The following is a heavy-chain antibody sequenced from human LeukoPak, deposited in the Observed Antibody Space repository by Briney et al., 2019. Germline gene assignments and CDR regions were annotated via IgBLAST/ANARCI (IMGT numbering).Heavy chain of an antibody. CDR3: AKDSLGYSSGFDAFDI. CDR2: ISYDGSNK. D-gene: IGHD6-19*01. CDR1: GFTFSSYG. V-gene: IGHV3-30*18. J-gene: IGHJ3*02. Sequence: GGSLRLSCAASGFTFSSYGMHWVRQAPGKGLEWVAVISYDGSNKYYADSVKGRFTISRDNSKNTLYLQMNSLRAEDTAVYYCAKDSLGYSSGFDAFDIWGQGTMVTVSS.